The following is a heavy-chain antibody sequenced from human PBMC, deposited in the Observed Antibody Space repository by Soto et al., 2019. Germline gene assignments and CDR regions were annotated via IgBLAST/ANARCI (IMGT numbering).Heavy chain of an antibody. CDR1: GGSISSYY. J-gene: IGHJ6*03. V-gene: IGHV4-59*01. Sequence: SETLSLTCTVSGGSISSYYWSWIRQPPGKGLEWIGYIYYSGSTNYNPSLKSRVTISVETSKNQFSLKLSSVTAADTAVYYCARNPVSHLGQQTTVTGDYYYYMDVWGKGTTVTVSS. CDR2: IYYSGST. D-gene: IGHD4-4*01. CDR3: ARNPVSHLGQQTTVTGDYYYYMDV.